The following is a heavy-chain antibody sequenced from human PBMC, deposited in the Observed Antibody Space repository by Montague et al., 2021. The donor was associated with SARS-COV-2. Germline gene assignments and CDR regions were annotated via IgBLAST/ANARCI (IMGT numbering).Heavy chain of an antibody. D-gene: IGHD3-10*01. CDR3: AKDLGPTASSFGGALDH. CDR2: ISGSGSKT. CDR1: GFIFSDYY. J-gene: IGHJ4*02. Sequence: SLRLSCAASGFIFSDYYMTWIRQAPGKGLEWVSHISGSGSKTYYADSVKGRFTISRDTANNSVYLQMNFLGAEDTAVYYCAKDLGPTASSFGGALDHWGQGALVTVSS. V-gene: IGHV3-11*01.